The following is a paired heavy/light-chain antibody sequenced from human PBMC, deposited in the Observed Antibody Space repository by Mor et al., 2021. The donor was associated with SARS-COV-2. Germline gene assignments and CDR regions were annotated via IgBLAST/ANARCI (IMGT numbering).Light chain of an antibody. Sequence: EIVLTQSPATLSLSPGERATLSCRASQSVSSYLAWYQQKPGQAPRPLIYDASNRATGIPARFSGSGSGTDFTLTISSLESEDFAVYYCQQRSDWPFTFGPGTTVDIK. CDR3: QQRSDWPFT. CDR2: DAS. CDR1: QSVSSY. J-gene: IGKJ3*01. V-gene: IGKV3-11*01.
Heavy chain of an antibody. D-gene: IGHD2-15*01. CDR1: GFTFGSLW. CDR3: VRGGGEGGY. CDR2: INPGGSAK. Sequence: EVQLVESGGDSVQPGGSLRLSCEASGFTFGSLWMSWVRQAPGKGLEWVAVINPGGSAKNYVDSVRGRFTVSRDDAKNSVYLEMNSLRPEDTAVYYCVRGGGEGGYWGQGTLVTVSS. J-gene: IGHJ4*02. V-gene: IGHV3-7*03.